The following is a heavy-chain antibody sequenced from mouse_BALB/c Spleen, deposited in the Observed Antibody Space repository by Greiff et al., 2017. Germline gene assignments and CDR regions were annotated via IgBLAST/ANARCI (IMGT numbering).Heavy chain of an antibody. D-gene: IGHD1-1*01. Sequence: EVQLVESGGGLVKPGGSLKLSCAASGFTFSSYAMSWVRQTPEKRLEWVASISSGGSTYYPDSVKGRFTISRDNARNILYLQMSSLRSEDTAMYYCARAGGSSHYFDYWGQGTTLTVSS. V-gene: IGHV5-6-5*01. CDR2: ISSGGST. CDR1: GFTFSSYA. J-gene: IGHJ2*01. CDR3: ARAGGSSHYFDY.